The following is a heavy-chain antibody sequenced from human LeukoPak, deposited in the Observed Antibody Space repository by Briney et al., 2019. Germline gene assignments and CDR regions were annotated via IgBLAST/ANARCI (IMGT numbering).Heavy chain of an antibody. J-gene: IGHJ6*04. CDR2: ISSSGSTI. Sequence: RSGGSLRLSCAASGFTFSSYGMSWVRQAPGKGLEWVSYISSSGSTIYYADSVKGRFTISRDNAKNSLYLQMNSLRAEDTAVYYCAELGITMIGGVWGKGTTVTISS. CDR1: GFTFSSYG. D-gene: IGHD3-10*02. CDR3: AELGITMIGGV. V-gene: IGHV3-48*04.